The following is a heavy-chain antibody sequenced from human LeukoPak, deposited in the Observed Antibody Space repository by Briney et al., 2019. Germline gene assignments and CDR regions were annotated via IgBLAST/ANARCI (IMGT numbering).Heavy chain of an antibody. CDR2: IYSDNT. Sequence: GGSLRLSCTVSGFTVSSNSMSWVRQAPGKGLEWVSFIYSDNTHYSDSVKGRFTISRDNSKNTLYLQMNSLRAEDTAVYYCARRAGAYSHPYDYWGQGTLVIVSS. J-gene: IGHJ4*02. V-gene: IGHV3-53*01. D-gene: IGHD4/OR15-4a*01. CDR3: ARRAGAYSHPYDY. CDR1: GFTVSSNS.